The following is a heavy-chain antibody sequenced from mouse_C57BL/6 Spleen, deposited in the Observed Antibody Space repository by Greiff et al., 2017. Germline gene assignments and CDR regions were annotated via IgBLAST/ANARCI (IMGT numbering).Heavy chain of an antibody. CDR3: ARAAAQATQGFDY. J-gene: IGHJ2*01. CDR1: GYTFTSYW. CDR2: INPSSGYT. Sequence: VQLQQSGAELAKPGASVKLSCKASGYTFTSYWIHWVKQRPGQGLEWIGYINPSSGYTKYNQKFKDKATLTADKSSSTAYMQLIRLTYEDSAVYYCARAAAQATQGFDYWGQGTTLTVSS. V-gene: IGHV1-7*01. D-gene: IGHD3-2*02.